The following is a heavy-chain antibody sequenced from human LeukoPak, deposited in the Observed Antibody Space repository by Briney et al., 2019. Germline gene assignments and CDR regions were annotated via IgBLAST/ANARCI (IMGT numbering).Heavy chain of an antibody. Sequence: SETLSLTCAVYGGSFSGYYWSWIRQPPGKGLEWIGEINHSGSTNYNPSLKSRVTISVDTSKNQFSLKLSSVTAADTAVYYCARHRSGWLQSPFDYWGQGSLVTVSS. V-gene: IGHV4-34*01. J-gene: IGHJ4*02. CDR2: INHSGST. CDR1: GGSFSGYY. D-gene: IGHD5-24*01. CDR3: ARHRSGWLQSPFDY.